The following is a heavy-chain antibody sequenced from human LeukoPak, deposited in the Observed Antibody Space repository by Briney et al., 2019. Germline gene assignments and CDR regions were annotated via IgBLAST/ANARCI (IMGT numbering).Heavy chain of an antibody. CDR1: GFTFSSYA. D-gene: IGHD3-22*01. Sequence: GGSLRLSCAASGFTFSSYAMHWVCEAPGEGLEWGAVISYDGSNKYYADSVKGRFTISRDNSKNTLYLQMNSLRAEDTAVYYCAREADTYYYDSSGYTREYYFDYWGQGTLVTVSS. CDR3: AREADTYYYDSSGYTREYYFDY. J-gene: IGHJ4*02. V-gene: IGHV3-30-3*01. CDR2: ISYDGSNK.